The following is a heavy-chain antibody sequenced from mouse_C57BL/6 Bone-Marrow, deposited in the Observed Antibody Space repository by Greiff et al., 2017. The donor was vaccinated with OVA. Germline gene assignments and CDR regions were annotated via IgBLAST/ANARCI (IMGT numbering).Heavy chain of an antibody. CDR3: ASPLNYYGSSQGFAY. CDR2: IHPNSGST. Sequence: QVHVKQPGAELVKPGASVKLSCKASGYTFTSYWMHWVKQRPGQGLEWIGMIHPNSGSTNYNEKFKSKATLTVDKSSSTAYMQLSSLTSEDSAVYYCASPLNYYGSSQGFAYWGQGTLVTVSA. V-gene: IGHV1-64*01. D-gene: IGHD1-1*01. J-gene: IGHJ3*01. CDR1: GYTFTSYW.